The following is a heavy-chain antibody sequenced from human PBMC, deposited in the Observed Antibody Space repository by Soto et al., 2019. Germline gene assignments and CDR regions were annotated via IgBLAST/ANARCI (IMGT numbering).Heavy chain of an antibody. D-gene: IGHD2-8*02. CDR2: IYTSGST. CDR1: GGSMSSYY. Sequence: SETLSLTCTVSGGSMSSYYWSWIRQPAGKGLEWIGRIYTSGSTNYNPSLKSRVTMSVDASRNQFSLRLTSVTAADTAVYYCARDKRISHNDWWWFDPWGQGILVTVSS. V-gene: IGHV4-4*07. J-gene: IGHJ5*02. CDR3: ARDKRISHNDWWWFDP.